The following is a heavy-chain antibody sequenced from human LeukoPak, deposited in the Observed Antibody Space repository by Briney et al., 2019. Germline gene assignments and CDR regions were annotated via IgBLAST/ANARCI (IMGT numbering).Heavy chain of an antibody. V-gene: IGHV1-69*01. CDR2: IIPIFGTA. CDR1: GGTFSSYA. CDR3: ARSRQLRYFDWFWFDP. Sequence: SVKVSCKASGGTFSSYAISWVRQPPGQGLEWMGGIIPIFGTANYAQKFQGRVTITADESTSTAYMELSSLRSEDTAVYYCARSRQLRYFDWFWFDPWGQGTLVTVSS. D-gene: IGHD3-9*01. J-gene: IGHJ5*02.